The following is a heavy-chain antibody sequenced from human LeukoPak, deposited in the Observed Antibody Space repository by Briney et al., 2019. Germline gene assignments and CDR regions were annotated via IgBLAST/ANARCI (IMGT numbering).Heavy chain of an antibody. CDR3: TGDNFDSSVKFDY. J-gene: IGHJ4*02. D-gene: IGHD3-22*01. CDR1: GFTFSGSA. Sequence: GGSLKLSCVVSGFTFSGSAVHRVRQASGKGLEWVGRIRSKANNYATAYAASVKGRFTISRDDSKNTAYLQMNSLKTEDTAVYYCTGDNFDSSVKFDYWGQGTLVTVSS. V-gene: IGHV3-73*01. CDR2: IRSKANNYAT.